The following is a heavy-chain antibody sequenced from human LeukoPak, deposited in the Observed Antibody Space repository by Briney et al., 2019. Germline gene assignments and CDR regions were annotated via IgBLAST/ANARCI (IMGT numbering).Heavy chain of an antibody. CDR3: ARDYRDPLTGWTIAFDI. Sequence: ASVKVSCKASGGNFNTYAISWVRQAPGQGLEWMGGIIPIFGTGNYAQKFQGRVTITADKSTNTAYMELSSLKSEDTAVYYCARDYRDPLTGWTIAFDIWGQGAMVTVSS. V-gene: IGHV1-69*06. CDR1: GGNFNTYA. D-gene: IGHD3-9*01. J-gene: IGHJ3*02. CDR2: IIPIFGTG.